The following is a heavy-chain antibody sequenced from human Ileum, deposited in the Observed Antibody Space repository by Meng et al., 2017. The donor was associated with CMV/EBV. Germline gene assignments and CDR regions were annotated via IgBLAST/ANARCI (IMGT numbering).Heavy chain of an antibody. Sequence: LPWAISGDNVSSNSGAWHWIRQSPSRGLEWLGKTYYRSKWYNDYAVSVKSRITITSDTSKNQFSLQLNSVTPEDTAVYYCASWYFDYWGQGTLVTVAA. V-gene: IGHV6-1*01. CDR2: TYYRSKWYN. J-gene: IGHJ4*02. CDR3: ASWYFDY. CDR1: GDNVSSNSGA.